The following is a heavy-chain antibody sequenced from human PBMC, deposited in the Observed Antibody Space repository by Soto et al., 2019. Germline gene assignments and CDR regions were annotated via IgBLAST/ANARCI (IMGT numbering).Heavy chain of an antibody. D-gene: IGHD6-6*01. J-gene: IGHJ5*02. CDR1: GYAKTIDD. V-gene: IGHV1-8*01. CDR2: MNPNSGNT. CDR3: ARSRSSSLKFDP. Sequence: ASLKRYRKAAGYAKTIDDSNRGRQAKGQGLEWMGWMNPNSGNTGYAQKFQGRVTMTRNTSISTAYMELSSLRSEDTAVYYCARSRSSSLKFDPWGQGTLVPVSS.